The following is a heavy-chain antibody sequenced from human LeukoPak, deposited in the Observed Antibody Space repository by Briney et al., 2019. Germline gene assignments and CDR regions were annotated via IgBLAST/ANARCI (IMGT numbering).Heavy chain of an antibody. Sequence: SETLSLTCTVSGGSIGSGDYYWSWIRHPQGKALEWIGYIYYSGSTYYNPSLESRLTISVDTSKNQFSLRLSSVTAADTAVHYCASGWYQYGWFDPWGQGTLVTVSS. D-gene: IGHD6-19*01. CDR2: IYYSGST. CDR3: ASGWYQYGWFDP. V-gene: IGHV4-30-4*08. CDR1: GGSIGSGDYY. J-gene: IGHJ5*02.